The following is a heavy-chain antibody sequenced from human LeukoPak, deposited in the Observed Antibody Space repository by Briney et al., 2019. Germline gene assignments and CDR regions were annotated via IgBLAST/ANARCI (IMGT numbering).Heavy chain of an antibody. CDR3: TRSDGIAAAGPFDY. J-gene: IGHJ4*02. CDR1: GFTVSSNY. CDR2: IYGGVST. Sequence: GGSLRLSCAVSGFTVSSNYMSWVRQAPGKGLEWVSVIYGGVSTSYADSVKGRFTISRDNSKNTLYLQMNSLRAEDTAVYYCTRSDGIAAAGPFDYWGQGTLVTVSS. D-gene: IGHD6-13*01. V-gene: IGHV3-53*01.